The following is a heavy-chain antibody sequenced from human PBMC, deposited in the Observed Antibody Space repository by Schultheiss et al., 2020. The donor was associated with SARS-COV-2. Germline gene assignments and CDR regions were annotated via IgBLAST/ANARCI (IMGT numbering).Heavy chain of an antibody. V-gene: IGHV1-18*01. Sequence: GGSLRLSCKASGYTFTSYGISWVRQAPGQGLEWMGWISAYNGNTNYAQKLQGRVTMTTDTSTSTAYMELRSLRSDDTAVYYCAREPYSGSSGGEDYWGQGTLVTVSS. CDR2: ISAYNGNT. CDR1: GYTFTSYG. D-gene: IGHD1-26*01. J-gene: IGHJ4*02. CDR3: AREPYSGSSGGEDY.